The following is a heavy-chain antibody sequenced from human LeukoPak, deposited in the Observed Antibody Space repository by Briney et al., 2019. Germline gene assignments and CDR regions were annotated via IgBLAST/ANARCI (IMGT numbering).Heavy chain of an antibody. CDR2: INWNGGST. CDR3: AKDLKYGFPGGGFDY. D-gene: IGHD4-17*01. Sequence: PGGSLRLSCAASGFTFDDYAMHWVRQAPGKGLEWVSGINWNGGSTGYADSVKGRFTISRDNAKNSLYLQMNSLRAEDTAVYYCAKDLKYGFPGGGFDYWGQGTLVTVSS. CDR1: GFTFDDYA. V-gene: IGHV3-20*04. J-gene: IGHJ4*02.